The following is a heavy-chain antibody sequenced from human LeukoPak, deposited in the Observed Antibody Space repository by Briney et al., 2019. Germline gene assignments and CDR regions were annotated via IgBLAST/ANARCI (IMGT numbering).Heavy chain of an antibody. J-gene: IGHJ4*02. CDR1: GGSFSGYY. V-gene: IGHV4-34*01. D-gene: IGHD1-1*01. Sequence: SETLSLTCAVYGGSFSGYYWSWIRQPPGKGLEWIGEINHSGSTNHNPSLKSRVTISVDTSKNQFSLKLSSVTAADTAVYYCARGKATADWGQGTLVTVSS. CDR3: ARGKATAD. CDR2: INHSGST.